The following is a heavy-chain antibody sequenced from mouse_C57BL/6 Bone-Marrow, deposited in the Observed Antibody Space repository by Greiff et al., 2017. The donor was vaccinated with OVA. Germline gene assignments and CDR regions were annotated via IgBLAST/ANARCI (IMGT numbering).Heavy chain of an antibody. V-gene: IGHV1-55*01. CDR3: ARKVDY. CDR2: IYPGSGST. Sequence: QVQLKQPGAELVKPGASVKMSCKASGYTFTSYWITWVKQRPGQGLEWIGDIYPGSGSTNYNEKFKSKATLTVDTSSSTAYMQLSSLAAEDSAIYYCARKVDYWGQGTSVTVSS. CDR1: GYTFTSYW. J-gene: IGHJ4*01.